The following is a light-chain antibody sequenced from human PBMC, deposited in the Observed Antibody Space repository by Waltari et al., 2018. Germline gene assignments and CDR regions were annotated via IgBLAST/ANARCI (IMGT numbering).Light chain of an antibody. V-gene: IGKV1-5*03. CDR2: QAS. CDR1: QSISVW. CDR3: QQYNLWPWT. J-gene: IGKJ1*01. Sequence: DIQMTQSPSTLSASVGDRVTITCRASQSISVWLAWYQQKPGKAPKLLIYQASSLVSGVPSRFSGSGSGTEFTLTISSLQPDDFAIYYCQQYNLWPWTFDQGTKVDIK.